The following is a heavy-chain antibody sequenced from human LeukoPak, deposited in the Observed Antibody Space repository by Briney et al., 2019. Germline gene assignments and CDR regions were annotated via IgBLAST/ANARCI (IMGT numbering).Heavy chain of an antibody. J-gene: IGHJ4*02. Sequence: GGSLRLSCAASGFTVSSNYMSWVRQAPGKGLEWVSVSYSGGSSYCADSVKGRFTISRDNSKNTLYLQMNTLRAEDTAVYYCAKSPGGRHHNWGQGTLVTVSS. D-gene: IGHD3-16*01. V-gene: IGHV3-53*01. CDR3: AKSPGGRHHN. CDR2: SYSGGSS. CDR1: GFTVSSNY.